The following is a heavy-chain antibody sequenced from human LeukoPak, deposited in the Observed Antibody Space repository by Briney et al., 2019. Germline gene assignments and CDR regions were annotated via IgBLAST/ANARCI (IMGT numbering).Heavy chain of an antibody. D-gene: IGHD2-15*01. CDR3: AKDSRGYCSGGSCWNFQH. Sequence: PGGSLRLSCVACGFTFEDYAMHWLRQAAGGGLEGVAGISWNSGSIGSADSMKGRFTISRDNAKNSLYLHMNSLRAEDTALYYCAKDSRGYCSGGSCWNFQHWGQGTLVTVSS. V-gene: IGHV3-9*01. J-gene: IGHJ1*01. CDR1: GFTFEDYA. CDR2: ISWNSGSI.